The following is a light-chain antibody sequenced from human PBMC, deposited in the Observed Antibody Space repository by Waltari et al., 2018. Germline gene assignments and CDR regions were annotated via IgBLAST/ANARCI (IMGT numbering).Light chain of an antibody. V-gene: IGKV4-1*01. J-gene: IGKJ2*01. Sequence: DIVMTQSPDSLAVSLRARATVNCKSSQSVLYSSNNKNYLTWYHQKAGQPTKLLIAWASTRESGVPDRFSGSGSGTNFTLNISSLQAEDVAVYYCQQYYNTPYTFGQGTKLEIK. CDR2: WAS. CDR3: QQYYNTPYT. CDR1: QSVLYSSNNKNY.